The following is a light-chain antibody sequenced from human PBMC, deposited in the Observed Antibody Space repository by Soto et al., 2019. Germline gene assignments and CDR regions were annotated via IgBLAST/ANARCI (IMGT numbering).Light chain of an antibody. CDR3: QQYDNLPLT. CDR2: KAS. Sequence: DIKMTQSPSSLSASVGDTITITCRASQSISIWLAWYQQKPGKAPKILIYKASSLESGVPSRFSGSGSGTEFTLTISSLQPDDFATYYCQQYDNLPLTFGGGTKVDIK. J-gene: IGKJ4*01. CDR1: QSISIW. V-gene: IGKV1-5*03.